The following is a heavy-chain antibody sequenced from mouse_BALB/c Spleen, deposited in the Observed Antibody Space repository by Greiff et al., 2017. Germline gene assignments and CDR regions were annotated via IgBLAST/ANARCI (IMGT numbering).Heavy chain of an antibody. CDR3: TRRGYYGSSSLFDY. CDR2: IRLKSNNYAT. CDR1: GFTFSNYW. J-gene: IGHJ2*01. V-gene: IGHV6-6*02. Sequence: DVQLVESGGGLVQPGGSMKLSCVASGFTFSNYWMNWVRQSPEKGLEWVAEIRLKSNNYATHYAESVKGRFTISRDDSKSSVYLQMNNLRAEDTGIYYCTRRGYYGSSSLFDYWGQGTTLTVSS. D-gene: IGHD1-1*01.